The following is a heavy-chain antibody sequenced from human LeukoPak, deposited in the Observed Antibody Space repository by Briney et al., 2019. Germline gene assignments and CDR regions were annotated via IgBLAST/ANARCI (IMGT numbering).Heavy chain of an antibody. V-gene: IGHV1-2*02. Sequence: ASVKVSCKASGYTFTGYYMHWVRQAPGQGLEWMGWINPNSGGTNYGQKFQGRVTVTRDTSISTAYMELSRLRSDDTAVYYCATVRGVIGDAFDIWGQGTMVTVSS. J-gene: IGHJ3*02. CDR2: INPNSGGT. CDR3: ATVRGVIGDAFDI. CDR1: GYTFTGYY. D-gene: IGHD3-10*01.